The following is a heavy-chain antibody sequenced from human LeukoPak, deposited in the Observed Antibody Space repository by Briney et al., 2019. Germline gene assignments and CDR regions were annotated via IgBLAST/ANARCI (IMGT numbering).Heavy chain of an antibody. CDR3: ARDNNWNYPDY. Sequence: PGGSLRLSCAASGFTFSNHWMHWVRQAPGKGLVGVSRISGDGSSTRYADSVKGRFTISRDNAKNTLFLQMNSLRAEDTAVYYCARDNNWNYPDYWGQGTLVTVSS. D-gene: IGHD1-7*01. J-gene: IGHJ4*02. V-gene: IGHV3-74*01. CDR1: GFTFSNHW. CDR2: ISGDGSST.